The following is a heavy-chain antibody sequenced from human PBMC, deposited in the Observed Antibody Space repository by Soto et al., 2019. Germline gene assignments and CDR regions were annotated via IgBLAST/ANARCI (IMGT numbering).Heavy chain of an antibody. CDR2: MNPNSGNT. CDR3: ARAGYCSSTSCYLYYYMDV. J-gene: IGHJ6*03. V-gene: IGHV1-8*01. D-gene: IGHD2-2*01. CDR1: GYTFTSYD. Sequence: ASVKVSCKASGYTFTSYDINWVRQATGQGLEWMGWMNPNSGNTGYAQKFQGRVTMTRNTSISTAYMELSSLRSEDTAVYYCARAGYCSSTSCYLYYYMDVWGKGTTVTV.